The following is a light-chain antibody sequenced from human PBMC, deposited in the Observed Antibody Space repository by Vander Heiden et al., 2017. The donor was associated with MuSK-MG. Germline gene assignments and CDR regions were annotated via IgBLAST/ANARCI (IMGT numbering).Light chain of an antibody. CDR3: QSYDNSIRV. CDR2: END. J-gene: IGLJ3*02. Sequence: FMLTQPHSVAESPGKTVTISCARSISDIATNFVQWYQQRPGSSPTTVIYENDQRPSGVPDRFSGSIDSSSNSASLTISGLTTEDEADYCCQSYDNSIRVFGGGTKLTVL. V-gene: IGLV6-57*01. CDR1: ISDIATNF.